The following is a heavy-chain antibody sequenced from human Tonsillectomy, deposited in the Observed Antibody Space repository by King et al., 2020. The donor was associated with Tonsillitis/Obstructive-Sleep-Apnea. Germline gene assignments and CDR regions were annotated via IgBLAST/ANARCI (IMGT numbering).Heavy chain of an antibody. Sequence: VQLQQWGAGLLKPSETLSLTCAVYGGSFSDYYWSWIRQPPGKGLEWIGEINPSGRTNYNPSLTSRVTMLVDTSKNQCSLKLNSVTAADTAVYYCARGDILTGYYASTDFDYWGQGTLVTVSS. CDR3: ARGDILTGYYASTDFDY. V-gene: IGHV4-34*01. CDR1: GGSFSDYY. D-gene: IGHD3-9*01. CDR2: INPSGRT. J-gene: IGHJ4*02.